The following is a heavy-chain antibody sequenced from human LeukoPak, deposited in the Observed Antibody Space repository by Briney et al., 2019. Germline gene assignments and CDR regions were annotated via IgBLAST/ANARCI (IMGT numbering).Heavy chain of an antibody. CDR1: GWSFSGYY. D-gene: IGHD3-10*01. Sequence: SETLSLTCAVYGWSFSGYYWSWIRQPPGKGLEWIGEINHSGSTNYNPSLKSRVTMPVDTSKNQFSLKLSSVTAADTAVYYCARGSPVITMVRGVQSNWFDPWGQGTLVTVSS. J-gene: IGHJ5*02. V-gene: IGHV4-34*01. CDR3: ARGSPVITMVRGVQSNWFDP. CDR2: INHSGST.